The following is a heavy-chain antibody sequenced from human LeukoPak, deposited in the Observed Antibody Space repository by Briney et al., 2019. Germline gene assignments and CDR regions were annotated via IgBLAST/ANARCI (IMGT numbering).Heavy chain of an antibody. CDR3: AKGSKAVLFTRDHYMDV. J-gene: IGHJ6*03. D-gene: IGHD3-3*01. Sequence: GGSLRLSCAASGFTVSSNHMSWVRQAPGKGLEWVSVIHSGGNSYYADSVKGRFTISRDNSKNTLYLQMNSLRAEDTAVYFCAKGSKAVLFTRDHYMDVWGKGTTVTISS. V-gene: IGHV3-66*02. CDR2: IHSGGNS. CDR1: GFTVSSNH.